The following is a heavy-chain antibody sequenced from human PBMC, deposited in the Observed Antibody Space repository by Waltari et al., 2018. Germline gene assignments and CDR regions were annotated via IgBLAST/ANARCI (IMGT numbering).Heavy chain of an antibody. J-gene: IGHJ5*02. CDR2: INPNSGGT. CDR3: ARDLGRRAVAGTDWFDP. V-gene: IGHV1-2*06. D-gene: IGHD6-19*01. Sequence: QVQLVQSGAEVKKPGASVKVSCKASGYPFTGYYMHWVRQAPGKGVEWMGRINPNSGGTKDAQKFPGRGTMTRETSIRTAYMGLSRLRSDDTAVYYCARDLGRRAVAGTDWFDPWGQGTLVTVSS. CDR1: GYPFTGYY.